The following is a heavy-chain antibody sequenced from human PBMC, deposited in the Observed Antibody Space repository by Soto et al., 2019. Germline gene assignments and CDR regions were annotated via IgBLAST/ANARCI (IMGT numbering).Heavy chain of an antibody. J-gene: IGHJ3*02. V-gene: IGHV3-74*01. CDR2: IHPDEVTT. CDR3: VTLSTAVDGLAFDI. CDR1: GFPFNDYW. Sequence: GGSLRLSCTASGFPFNDYWMHWVRQAPGKGLVWVSRIHPDEVTTSYADSVRGRFTVSRDNVRNTLYLQMNSLRAEDTAMYYCVTLSTAVDGLAFDIWGRGTMVTVSS. D-gene: IGHD6-19*01.